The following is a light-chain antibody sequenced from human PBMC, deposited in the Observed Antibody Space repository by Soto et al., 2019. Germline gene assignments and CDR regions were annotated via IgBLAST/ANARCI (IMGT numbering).Light chain of an antibody. V-gene: IGLV1-40*01. CDR1: SSNIGAGYD. J-gene: IGLJ2*01. CDR2: GNS. Sequence: QSVLTQPPSVSVAPGQRVTISCTGSSSNIGAGYDVHWYQQLPGTAPKLLIYGNSNRPSGVPDRFSGSKSGTSASLAITGLQAEDEADYYCQSYDSGLSGAVFGGGTKVTVL. CDR3: QSYDSGLSGAV.